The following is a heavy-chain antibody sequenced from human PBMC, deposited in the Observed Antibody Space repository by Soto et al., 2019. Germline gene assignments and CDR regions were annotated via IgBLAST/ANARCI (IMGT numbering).Heavy chain of an antibody. CDR2: ISGSGGST. CDR1: GFTFSSYA. J-gene: IGHJ6*02. Sequence: GGSLRLSCAASGFTFSSYAMSWVRQAPGKGLEWVSAISGSGGSTYYADSVKGRFTFSRDNSKNTLYLQMNSLRAEDTAVYYWANYCSSTSCYSHYYYYGMDVWGQGTTVTVSS. V-gene: IGHV3-23*01. D-gene: IGHD2-2*01. CDR3: ANYCSSTSCYSHYYYYGMDV.